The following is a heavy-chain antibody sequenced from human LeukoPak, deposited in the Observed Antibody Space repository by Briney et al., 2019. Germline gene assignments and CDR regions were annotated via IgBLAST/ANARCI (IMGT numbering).Heavy chain of an antibody. V-gene: IGHV3-64*01. Sequence: GGSLRLSCAASGFTFSSYAMHWVRQAPGKGLEYVSAISSNGGSTYYANSVKGRFTISRDNSKNTLYLQMGSLGAEDMAVYYCARDGDYDILTGYYTRFDYWGQGTLVTVSS. CDR1: GFTFSSYA. D-gene: IGHD3-9*01. CDR2: ISSNGGST. CDR3: ARDGDYDILTGYYTRFDY. J-gene: IGHJ4*02.